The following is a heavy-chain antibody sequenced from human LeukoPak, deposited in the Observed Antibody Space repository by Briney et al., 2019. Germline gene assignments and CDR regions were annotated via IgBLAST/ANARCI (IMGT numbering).Heavy chain of an antibody. CDR2: ISSSSSTI. V-gene: IGHV3-48*01. CDR1: GFTFSSYS. CDR3: ARGGSGWPDDY. Sequence: GGSLRLSCAASGFTFSSYSMNWVRQAPGKGLEWVSYISSSSSTIYYADSVKGRFTISRDNAKNSLYLQMNSLRAEDTAVYYCARGGSGWPDDYWGQGTLVTVSS. D-gene: IGHD6-19*01. J-gene: IGHJ4*02.